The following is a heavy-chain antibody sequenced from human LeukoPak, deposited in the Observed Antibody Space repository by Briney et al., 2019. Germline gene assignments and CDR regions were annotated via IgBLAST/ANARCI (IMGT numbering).Heavy chain of an antibody. V-gene: IGHV4-59*01. CDR1: GGSISSYY. CDR3: ARVRELLRVSETYYFDY. J-gene: IGHJ4*02. Sequence: SETLSLTCTVSGGSISSYYWSWIRQPPGKGLEWIGYIYYSGSTNYNPSLKSRVTISVDTSKNQFSLKLSSVTAADTAVYYCARVRELLRVSETYYFDYWGQGTLVTVSS. D-gene: IGHD1-26*01. CDR2: IYYSGST.